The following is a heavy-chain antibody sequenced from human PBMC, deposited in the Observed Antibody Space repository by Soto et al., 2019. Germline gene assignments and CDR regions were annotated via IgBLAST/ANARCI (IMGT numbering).Heavy chain of an antibody. CDR2: IIPIFGTA. D-gene: IGHD3-10*01. CDR1: GGTFSSYA. Sequence: SVKVSCKASGGTFSSYAISWVRQAPGQGLEWVGGIIPIFGTANYAQKFQGRVTITADESTSTAYMELSSLRSEDTAVYYCARLIRGGPGWFDPWGQGTLVTVSS. J-gene: IGHJ5*02. CDR3: ARLIRGGPGWFDP. V-gene: IGHV1-69*13.